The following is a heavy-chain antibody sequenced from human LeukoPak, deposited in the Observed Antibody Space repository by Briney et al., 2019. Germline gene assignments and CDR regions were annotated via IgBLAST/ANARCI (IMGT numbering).Heavy chain of an antibody. CDR3: ARDTPKETYYDFWSGYQGYYYMDV. CDR2: IYYSGST. Sequence: SETLSLTCTVSGGSISSYYWSWIRQPPGKGLEWIGYIYYSGSTNYNPSLKSRVTISVDTSKNQFSLKLSSVTAADTAVYYRARDTPKETYYDFWSGYQGYYYMDVWGKGTTVTVSS. V-gene: IGHV4-59*01. CDR1: GGSISSYY. J-gene: IGHJ6*03. D-gene: IGHD3-3*01.